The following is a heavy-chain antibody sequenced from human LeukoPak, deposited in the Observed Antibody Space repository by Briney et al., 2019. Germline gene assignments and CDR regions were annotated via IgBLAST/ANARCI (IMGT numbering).Heavy chain of an antibody. CDR3: ARVHHERLRLDV. CDR1: GGSINSGNYF. V-gene: IGHV4-31*11. J-gene: IGHJ6*02. D-gene: IGHD2-21*02. Sequence: SETLSLTCAVSGGSINSGNYFWTWIRQHPGKGLEWIGYIHYTESTHYNPSLKTRITISLDTSKNEFSLKLSSVTAADTAVYYCARVHHERLRLDVWGQGTTVTVSS. CDR2: IHYTEST.